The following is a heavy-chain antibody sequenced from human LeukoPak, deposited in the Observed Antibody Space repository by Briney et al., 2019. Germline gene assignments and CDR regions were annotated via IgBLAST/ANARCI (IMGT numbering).Heavy chain of an antibody. CDR3: AKEIWPTVTTPGWTYFDY. V-gene: IGHV3-30*02. CDR2: IRYDGSKK. D-gene: IGHD4-17*01. J-gene: IGHJ4*02. CDR1: AFPFSRYG. Sequence: GGSLRLSCAASAFPFSRYGMHCLRQAPGKGRGWVAFIRYDGSKKYYADSVKGRFTISRDNSKNTLYLQMNSLRAEDTAVYYCAKEIWPTVTTPGWTYFDYWGQGALVTVSS.